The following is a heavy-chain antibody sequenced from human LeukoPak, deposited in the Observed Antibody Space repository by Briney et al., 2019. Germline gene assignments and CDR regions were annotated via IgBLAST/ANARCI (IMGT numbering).Heavy chain of an antibody. CDR3: ARERHSSGWHPA. Sequence: PGGSVRLSCAASGFTFSSYSMNWVRQAPGKGLEWVSYISSSSSTIYYADSVKGRFTISRDNAKNSLYLQMNSLRAEDTAVYYCARERHSSGWHPAGGQGTLVTVSS. CDR1: GFTFSSYS. D-gene: IGHD6-19*01. J-gene: IGHJ4*02. V-gene: IGHV3-48*01. CDR2: ISSSSSTI.